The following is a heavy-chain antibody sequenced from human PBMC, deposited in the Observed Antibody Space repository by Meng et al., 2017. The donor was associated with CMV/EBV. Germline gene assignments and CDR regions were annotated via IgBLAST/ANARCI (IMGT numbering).Heavy chain of an antibody. CDR2: MYPRDSDI. J-gene: IGHJ4*02. V-gene: IGHV5-51*01. Sequence: KVSCKGSGYSFTSYWIGWVRQTPEKGLEWMGIMYPRDSDIRYSPSFQGQVTISADKYISTAYLQWSTLKASDTAIYYCARPTVVGGRPRTFDYWGQGTLVTVSS. CDR3: ARPTVVGGRPRTFDY. D-gene: IGHD3-16*01. CDR1: GYSFTSYW.